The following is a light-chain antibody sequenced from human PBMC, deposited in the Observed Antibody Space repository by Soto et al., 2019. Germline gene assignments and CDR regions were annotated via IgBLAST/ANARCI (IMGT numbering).Light chain of an antibody. V-gene: IGKV3D-20*02. J-gene: IGKJ5*01. CDR3: QQRSNWTLT. CDR2: GAS. CDR1: QSVSNKY. Sequence: EIVLTQSPGTRSLSPGERATLSWRASQSVSNKYLAWYQQKPGQAPRLLIYGASNRATGIPDRFSGSGSGTDFTLTISRLETEDFAIYDGQQRSNWTLTFGQGTRLEIK.